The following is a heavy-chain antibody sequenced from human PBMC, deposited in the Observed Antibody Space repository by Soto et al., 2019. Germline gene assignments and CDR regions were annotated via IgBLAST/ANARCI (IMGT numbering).Heavy chain of an antibody. J-gene: IGHJ4*02. CDR3: AKPDYDYVWGSYRYHPLGY. Sequence: HLGGPLRLSCAASGFTFSSYGMHWVRQAPGKGLEWVAVISYDGSNKYYADSVKDRFTISRNNSKNTPYQQKNNLKAEKKAVYYCAKPDYDYVWGSYRYHPLGYWGQGT. CDR1: GFTFSSYG. V-gene: IGHV3-30*18. CDR2: ISYDGSNK. D-gene: IGHD3-16*02.